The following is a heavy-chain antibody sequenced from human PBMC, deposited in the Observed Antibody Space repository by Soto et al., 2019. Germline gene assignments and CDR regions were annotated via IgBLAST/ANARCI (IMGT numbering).Heavy chain of an antibody. CDR1: GGSFSGYY. D-gene: IGHD1-26*01. CDR3: ARGRGGRTPFDY. J-gene: IGHJ4*02. Sequence: SLTCAVSGGSFSGYYWSWIRQPPGKGLEWIGEINHSGSTNYNPSLKSRVTISVDTSKNQFSLKLSSVTAADTAVYYCARGRGGRTPFDYWGQGTLVTVSS. V-gene: IGHV4-34*01. CDR2: INHSGST.